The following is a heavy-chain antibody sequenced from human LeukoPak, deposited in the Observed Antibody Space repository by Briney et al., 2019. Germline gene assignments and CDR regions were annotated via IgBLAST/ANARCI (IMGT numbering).Heavy chain of an antibody. J-gene: IGHJ4*02. CDR1: GFTFSSYW. CDR3: ARDGGPGYYDILTGYSDY. Sequence: PGGSLRLSCAASGFTFSSYWMSWVRQAPGKGLEWVANIKQDGSEKYYVDSVKGRFTISRDNAKNSLYLQMNSLRAEDTAVYYCARDGGPGYYDILTGYSDYWGQGTLVTVSS. D-gene: IGHD3-9*01. CDR2: IKQDGSEK. V-gene: IGHV3-7*03.